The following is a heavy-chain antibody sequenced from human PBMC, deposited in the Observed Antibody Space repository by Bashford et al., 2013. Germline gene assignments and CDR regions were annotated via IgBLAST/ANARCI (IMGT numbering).Heavy chain of an antibody. J-gene: IGHJ3*02. CDR2: IVVGSGNT. Sequence: WVRQAPGQRLEWIGWIVVGSGNTNYAQKFQERVTITRDMSTSTAYMELSSLRSEDTAVYYCAAGLSTDSSGPPEKAFDIWGQGTMVTVSS. CDR3: AAGLSTDSSGPPEKAFDI. D-gene: IGHD3-22*01. V-gene: IGHV1-58*01.